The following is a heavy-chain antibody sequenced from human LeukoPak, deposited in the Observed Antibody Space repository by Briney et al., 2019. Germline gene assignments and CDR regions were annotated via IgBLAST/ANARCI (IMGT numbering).Heavy chain of an antibody. Sequence: GASVKVSCKASGYTFTGYYMHWVRQAPGQGLEWMGWINPNSGGTNYAQKFQGRVTMTRDTSISTAYMELSRLRSDATAVYYCARLGWGEQWLVHVDYWGQGTLVTVSS. J-gene: IGHJ4*02. CDR3: ARLGWGEQWLVHVDY. V-gene: IGHV1-2*02. CDR1: GYTFTGYY. CDR2: INPNSGGT. D-gene: IGHD6-19*01.